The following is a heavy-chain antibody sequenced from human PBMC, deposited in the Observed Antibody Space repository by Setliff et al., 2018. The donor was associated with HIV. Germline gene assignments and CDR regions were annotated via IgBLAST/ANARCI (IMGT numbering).Heavy chain of an antibody. J-gene: IGHJ4*02. D-gene: IGHD3-3*01. V-gene: IGHV4-39*01. CDR2: TYHTVST. CDR1: GGSINSTSYY. Sequence: PSETLSLTCTVSGGSINSTSYYWGWIRQPPGNGLEWIGSTYHTVSTYYKPSLKSRVTISVDTSKNQFSPRLRSVAAADTAVYYCARSIVPVASGYYYFEYWGEGTLFTVSS. CDR3: ARSIVPVASGYYYFEY.